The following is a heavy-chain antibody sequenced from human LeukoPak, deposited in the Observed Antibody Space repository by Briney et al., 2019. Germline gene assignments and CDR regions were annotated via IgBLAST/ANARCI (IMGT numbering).Heavy chain of an antibody. V-gene: IGHV3-11*05. CDR1: GFTFSDYH. CDR2: INPTSGYT. J-gene: IGHJ4*02. D-gene: IGHD5-24*01. Sequence: TGGSLRLSCVASGFTFSDYHMSWIRQAPGKGLEWLSYINPTSGYTPYADSVRGRFTISRDNAKNSLYLQMNSLRAEDTAVYYCARESSGWLQLFDYWGQGTLVTVFS. CDR3: ARESSGWLQLFDY.